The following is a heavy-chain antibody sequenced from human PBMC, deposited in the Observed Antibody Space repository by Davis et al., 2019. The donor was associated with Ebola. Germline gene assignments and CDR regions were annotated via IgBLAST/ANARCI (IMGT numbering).Heavy chain of an antibody. J-gene: IGHJ6*02. Sequence: ASVKVSCKASGYTFTGYYMHWVRQAPGQGLEWMGWINPNSGGTNYAQKFQGWVTMTRDTSISTAYMELSSLRSEETAVYYCARGFTTDYYYYGMDVWGQGTTVTVSS. V-gene: IGHV1-2*04. CDR2: INPNSGGT. CDR3: ARGFTTDYYYYGMDV. D-gene: IGHD1-26*01. CDR1: GYTFTGYY.